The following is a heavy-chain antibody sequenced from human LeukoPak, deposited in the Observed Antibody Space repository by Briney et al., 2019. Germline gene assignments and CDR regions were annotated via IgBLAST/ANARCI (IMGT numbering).Heavy chain of an antibody. J-gene: IGHJ5*02. CDR2: IYPGDSDT. D-gene: IGHD3-22*01. V-gene: IGHV5-51*01. CDR1: GYSFTSYW. CDR3: ARLPRSSGYYWSWGWFDP. Sequence: PGESLKISCKGSGYSFTSYWIGWVRQMPGKGLEWMGIIYPGDSDTRYSPSFQGQVTISADKSISTAYLQWSSLKASDTAMYYCARLPRSSGYYWSWGWFDPWGQGTLVTVSS.